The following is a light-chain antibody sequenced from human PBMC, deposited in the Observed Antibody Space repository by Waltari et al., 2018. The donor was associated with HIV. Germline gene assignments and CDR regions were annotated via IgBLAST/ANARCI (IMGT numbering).Light chain of an antibody. CDR1: SSHTGAGSD. V-gene: IGLV1-40*01. CDR2: ATT. J-gene: IGLJ3*02. Sequence: QPVLTQPPSVPGAPGQRGTIHCTGSSSHTGAGSDVPLYQHLPGTAPKLLIFATTNRPSGVPDRFSGSKFGTSASLAITGLLAEDEADYYCQSYDSSLSGWTVFGGGTKLTVL. CDR3: QSYDSSLSGWTV.